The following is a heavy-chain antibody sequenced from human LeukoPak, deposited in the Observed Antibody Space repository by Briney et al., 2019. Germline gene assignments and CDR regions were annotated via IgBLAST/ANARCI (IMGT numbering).Heavy chain of an antibody. Sequence: PSETLSLTCTVSGGSISSSSYYWGWIRQPPGKGLEWIGSIYYSGSTNYNPSLKSRVTISVDTSKNQFSLKLSSVTAADTAVYYCARATVVVPAAMPFDYWGQGTLVTVSS. CDR3: ARATVVVPAAMPFDY. CDR1: GGSISSSSYY. CDR2: IYYSGST. V-gene: IGHV4-39*07. D-gene: IGHD2-2*01. J-gene: IGHJ4*02.